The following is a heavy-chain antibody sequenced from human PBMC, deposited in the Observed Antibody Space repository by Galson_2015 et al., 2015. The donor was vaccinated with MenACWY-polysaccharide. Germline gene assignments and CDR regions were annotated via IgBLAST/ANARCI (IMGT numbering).Heavy chain of an antibody. Sequence: SLRLSCAASGFTFSGSAMHWVHQASGKGLEWVGRIRSKVDSYATAYAASVKGRFTISRDDSKNTAYLQMNSLTTEDTAVYYCTISIVGTTSGDYWGQGTLVTVSS. J-gene: IGHJ4*02. V-gene: IGHV3-73*01. CDR2: IRSKVDSYAT. CDR3: TISIVGTTSGDY. D-gene: IGHD1-26*01. CDR1: GFTFSGSA.